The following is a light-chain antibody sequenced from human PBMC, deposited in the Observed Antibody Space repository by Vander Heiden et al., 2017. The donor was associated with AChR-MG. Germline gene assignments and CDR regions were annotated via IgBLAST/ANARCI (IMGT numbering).Light chain of an antibody. Sequence: QSALTQPASVSGSPGQSITISCTGTSSDVGGYNYVSWYQRHPGKAPKLMIYDVSNRPSGVSNRFSDSKSGNTAFLTISGLQGEDEADYYCSSYTSSTTWVFGGGTKLTVL. CDR3: SSYTSSTTWV. J-gene: IGLJ3*02. CDR1: SSDVGGYNY. V-gene: IGLV2-14*03. CDR2: DVS.